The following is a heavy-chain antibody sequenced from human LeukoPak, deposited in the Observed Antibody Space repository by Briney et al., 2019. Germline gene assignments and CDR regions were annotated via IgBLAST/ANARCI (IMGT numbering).Heavy chain of an antibody. CDR1: GGTFSSYA. D-gene: IGHD3-10*01. V-gene: IGHV1-69*01. CDR2: IIPVLATA. J-gene: IGHJ4*02. CDR3: AKDRDYYGSGSYYNVAY. Sequence: SVKVSCKASGGTFSSYAISWVRQAPGQGLEWMGGIIPVLATAKYAQKFQGRVKVFADESTSTVYMEMSSLRSEDTAVYYCAKDRDYYGSGSYYNVAYWGQGTLVTVSS.